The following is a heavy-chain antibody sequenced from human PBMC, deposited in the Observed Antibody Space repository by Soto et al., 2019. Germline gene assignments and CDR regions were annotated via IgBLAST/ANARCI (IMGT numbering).Heavy chain of an antibody. V-gene: IGHV3-53*01. CDR2: LYDLDGS. D-gene: IGHD1-1*01. CDR1: GFTISGKKY. CDR3: ATWHEREHAYDV. Sequence: DVQLVESGGGLIQPGESLRLSCAAFGFTISGKKYVAWVRQDPGKGLEWVSALYDLDGSFYAASVKGRFTTSSDSSKTTVYLQMNDLRPDDTVVYYCATWHEREHAYDVWGQGTTVTVSS. J-gene: IGHJ3*01.